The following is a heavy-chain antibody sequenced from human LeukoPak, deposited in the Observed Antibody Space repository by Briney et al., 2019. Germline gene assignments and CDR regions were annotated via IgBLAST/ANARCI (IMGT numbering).Heavy chain of an antibody. CDR2: IYYSGST. V-gene: IGHV4-59*08. Sequence: SETLSLTCTVSGGSISSCYWSWIRQPPGKGLEWIGYIYYSGSTNYNPSLKSRVTISVDTSKNQFSLKLSSVTAADTAVYYCARLQVQSGAFVPYCYYYGMDVWGQGTTVTVSS. CDR3: ARLQVQSGAFVPYCYYYGMDV. CDR1: GGSISSCY. J-gene: IGHJ6*02. D-gene: IGHD2-15*01.